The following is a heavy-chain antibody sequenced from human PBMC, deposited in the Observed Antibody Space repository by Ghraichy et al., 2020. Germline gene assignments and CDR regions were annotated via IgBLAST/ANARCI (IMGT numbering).Heavy chain of an antibody. Sequence: GGSLRLSCAASGFIFDDYAMHWVRQAPGKGLEWVSGISWNSGSIGYADSVKGRFTISRDNAKNSLYLQMNSLRAEDMALYYCAKGALGATYYYFDYWGQGNRVTGSS. CDR2: ISWNSGSI. V-gene: IGHV3-9*03. J-gene: IGHJ4*02. CDR3: AKGALGATYYYFDY. CDR1: GFIFDDYA. D-gene: IGHD1-26*01.